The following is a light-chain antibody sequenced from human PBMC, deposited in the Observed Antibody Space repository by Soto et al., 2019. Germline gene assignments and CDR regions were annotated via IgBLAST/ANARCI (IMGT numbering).Light chain of an antibody. CDR1: QGVRNY. V-gene: IGKV3-11*01. CDR2: DAS. Sequence: EIVLTQSPATLSLSPGETATLSCRASQGVRNYLAWYQQKPGQAPRLLIYDASNRATGIPARFSGSGSGTDFTLTISRLEPEDFAVYYCQQRSNWPITFGQGTRLEIK. CDR3: QQRSNWPIT. J-gene: IGKJ5*01.